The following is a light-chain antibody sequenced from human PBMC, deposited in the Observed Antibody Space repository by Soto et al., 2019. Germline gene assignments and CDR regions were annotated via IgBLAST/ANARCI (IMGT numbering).Light chain of an antibody. V-gene: IGKV3-11*01. Sequence: EIVLTQSPDTLSLSPGERATLSCRASQSVRSSLAWYQQKPGQAPRLLIYDASNRATGIPARFSGSGSGTDFTLTIISLEPEDFAVYYCQQRSNWPPEVTFGPGTKVDIK. J-gene: IGKJ3*01. CDR3: QQRSNWPPEVT. CDR1: QSVRSS. CDR2: DAS.